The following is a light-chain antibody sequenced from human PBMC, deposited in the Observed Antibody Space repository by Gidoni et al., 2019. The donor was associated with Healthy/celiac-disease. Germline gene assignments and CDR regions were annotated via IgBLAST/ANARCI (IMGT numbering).Light chain of an antibody. V-gene: IGKV1-5*03. CDR3: QQYNSYW. J-gene: IGKJ1*01. CDR2: KAS. Sequence: DIQMTQSPSTLSASVGDRVTITCRASQSISSWLAWYQQKPGKAPNLLIYKASSLESGVPSRFSGSGSGTEFTLTISSLQPDDFATYYCQQYNSYWFXXXTKVEIK. CDR1: QSISSW.